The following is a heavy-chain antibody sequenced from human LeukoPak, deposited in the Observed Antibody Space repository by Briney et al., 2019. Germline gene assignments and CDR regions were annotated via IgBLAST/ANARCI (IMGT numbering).Heavy chain of an antibody. V-gene: IGHV4-59*01. D-gene: IGHD3-3*01. CDR1: GGSISSYY. CDR2: IYYSGST. Sequence: SETLSLTCTVSGGSISSYYWSWIRQPPGKGLEWIGYIYYSGSTNYNPSLKSRVTISVDTSKNLFSLKLSSVTAADTAVYYCARAYYDFNWFDPWGQGTLVTVSS. CDR3: ARAYYDFNWFDP. J-gene: IGHJ5*02.